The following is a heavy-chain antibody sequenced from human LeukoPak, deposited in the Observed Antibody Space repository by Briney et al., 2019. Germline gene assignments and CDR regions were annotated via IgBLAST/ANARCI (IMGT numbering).Heavy chain of an antibody. CDR3: ARGKGGGQIFGVALGY. CDR2: MNPNSGNT. J-gene: IGHJ4*02. D-gene: IGHD3-3*01. CDR1: GYTFTSYD. Sequence: ASVKVSCKASGYTFTSYDINWVRQATGQGLEWMGWMNPNSGNTGYAQKFQGRVTMTRNTSISTAYMELSSLRSEDTAVYYCARGKGGGQIFGVALGYWGQGNLVTVSS. V-gene: IGHV1-8*01.